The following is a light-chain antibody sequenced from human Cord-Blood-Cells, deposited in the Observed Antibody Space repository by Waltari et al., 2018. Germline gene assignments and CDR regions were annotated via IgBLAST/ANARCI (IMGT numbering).Light chain of an antibody. Sequence: QSVLTQPASVSGSPGQSITISCTGTSSDVGGYNYVSWYQQHPGKAPKLMIYDVSKRSSGVSTRFSGSKSGNTASLTISGLQAEDEADYYCSSYTSSSTFWVFGGGTKLTVL. V-gene: IGLV2-14*01. J-gene: IGLJ3*02. CDR3: SSYTSSSTFWV. CDR2: DVS. CDR1: SSDVGGYNY.